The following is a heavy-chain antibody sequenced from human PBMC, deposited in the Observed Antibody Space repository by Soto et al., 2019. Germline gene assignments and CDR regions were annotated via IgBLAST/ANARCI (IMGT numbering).Heavy chain of an antibody. CDR1: GFTFSTYA. V-gene: IGHV3-23*01. CDR3: VLWPPYYFDY. Sequence: GGSLRLSCAASGFTFSTYAMSWVRQAPGKGLEWVSTIDNSGGSTYYADSVKGRFTISRDNSKNTLYLQMNSLRAEDTAVYYCVLWPPYYFDYWGQGTLVTVSS. D-gene: IGHD3-10*01. J-gene: IGHJ4*02. CDR2: IDNSGGST.